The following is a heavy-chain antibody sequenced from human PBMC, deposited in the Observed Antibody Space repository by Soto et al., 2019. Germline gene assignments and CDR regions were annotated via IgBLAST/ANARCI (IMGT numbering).Heavy chain of an antibody. J-gene: IGHJ4*02. CDR1: SGSISSYY. D-gene: IGHD4-17*01. V-gene: IGHV4-59*08. Sequence: WDTLSLTFSVSSGSISSYYCIWIGPPPLKGLEWIGYIYYSGSTNYNPSLKSRVTISVDTSKNQFSLKLSSVTAADTAVYYCARQIVGYGDDYRYDYWGQGTLVTVSS. CDR2: IYYSGST. CDR3: ARQIVGYGDDYRYDY.